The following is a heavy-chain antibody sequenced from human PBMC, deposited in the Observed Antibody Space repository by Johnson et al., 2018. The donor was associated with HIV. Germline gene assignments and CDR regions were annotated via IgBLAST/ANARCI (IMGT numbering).Heavy chain of an antibody. CDR1: GLTVSTNY. J-gene: IGHJ3*02. CDR3: ARARAGDAFDI. V-gene: IGHV3-66*01. D-gene: IGHD6-13*01. Sequence: VQLVESGGGMVQPGGSLRLSCAASGLTVSTNYMSWVRQAPGRGLEWVSVVYSDGTTYYADSVKGRFTISRDNSKNTLYLQMNSLRAEDTAVYYCARARAGDAFDIWGQGTIVTVSS. CDR2: VYSDGTT.